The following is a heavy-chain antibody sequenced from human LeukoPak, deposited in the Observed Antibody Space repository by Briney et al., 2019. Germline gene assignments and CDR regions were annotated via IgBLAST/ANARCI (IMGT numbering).Heavy chain of an antibody. CDR2: IKQDGSEK. D-gene: IGHD3-10*01. V-gene: IGHV3-7*01. J-gene: IGHJ4*02. Sequence: GGSLRLSCVASGFTFSSRDWMTWVRQAPGKGLEWVANIKQDGSEKYYVDSVKGRFTISRDNPNNSLYLQMNSLRAEDTAVYYCARGRGGLLWFGEFNSWGQGTLVTVSS. CDR3: ARGRGGLLWFGEFNS. CDR1: GFTFSSRDW.